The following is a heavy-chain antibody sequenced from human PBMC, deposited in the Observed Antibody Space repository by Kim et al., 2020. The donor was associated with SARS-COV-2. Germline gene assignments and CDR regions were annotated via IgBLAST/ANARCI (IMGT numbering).Heavy chain of an antibody. V-gene: IGHV3-11*03. CDR3: FIKLARGVIGIYCYGVDV. Sequence: KGRFTISRDNAKNSLYLQMNSLEAEDTGVYYCFIKLARGVIGIYCYGVDVWGQGTTVTVSS. D-gene: IGHD3-10*01. J-gene: IGHJ6*02.